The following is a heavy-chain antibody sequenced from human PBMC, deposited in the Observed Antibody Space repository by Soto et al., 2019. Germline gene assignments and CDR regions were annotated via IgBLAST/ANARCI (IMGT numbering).Heavy chain of an antibody. J-gene: IGHJ6*02. CDR3: ARLFDGMDV. Sequence: KTSETLSLTCTVSGGSISSSIYYWGWIRQPPGKGLEWIGSIFYSGNTYYNPSLKSRVTISVDTSKNQFSLKLSSVTATDTAVFYCARLFDGMDVWGRGTAVTVSS. CDR2: IFYSGNT. CDR1: GGSISSSIYY. V-gene: IGHV4-39*01.